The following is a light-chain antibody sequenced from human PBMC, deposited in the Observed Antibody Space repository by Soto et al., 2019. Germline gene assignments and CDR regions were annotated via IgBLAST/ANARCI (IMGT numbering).Light chain of an antibody. CDR2: AAS. Sequence: DIQMTQSPSSLSASVGDRVTITCRASQSISSYLNWYQQKPGKAPKLLIYAASSLESGVPSRFSGSGSGTDFTLTISSLQPEDFATYYCQQLHIYPITFGQGTRLEIK. V-gene: IGKV1-39*01. CDR3: QQLHIYPIT. J-gene: IGKJ5*01. CDR1: QSISSY.